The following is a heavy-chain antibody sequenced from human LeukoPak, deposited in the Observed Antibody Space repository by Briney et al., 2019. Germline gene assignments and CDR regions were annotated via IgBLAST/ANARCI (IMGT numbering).Heavy chain of an antibody. V-gene: IGHV4-59*08. CDR2: IYYTGNS. CDR1: GGSISSYY. J-gene: IGHJ4*02. D-gene: IGHD2-2*02. Sequence: SETLSLTCTVSGGSISSYYWSWIRQPPGKGLEWLGYIYYTGNSNYNPSLESRVTMSLDTSTNQSSLRLSSVTAADTAVYYCARRYTNSWFFDYWGQGALVTVSS. CDR3: ARRYTNSWFFDY.